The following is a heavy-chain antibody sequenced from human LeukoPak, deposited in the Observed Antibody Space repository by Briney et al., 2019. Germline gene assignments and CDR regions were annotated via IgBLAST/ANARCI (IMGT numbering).Heavy chain of an antibody. CDR3: ARDRVSGYSDYFDY. Sequence: SETLSLTCAVSGYSISSGYYWGWIRQPAGKGLEWIGRIYTSGSTNYNPSLKSRVTISVDTSKNQFSLKLSSVTAADTAVYYCARDRVSGYSDYFDYWGQGTLVTVSS. D-gene: IGHD1-26*01. J-gene: IGHJ4*02. V-gene: IGHV4-61*02. CDR2: IYTSGST. CDR1: GYSISSGYY.